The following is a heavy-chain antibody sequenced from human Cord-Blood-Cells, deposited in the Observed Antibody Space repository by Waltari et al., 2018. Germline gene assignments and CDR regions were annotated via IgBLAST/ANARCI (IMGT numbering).Heavy chain of an antibody. D-gene: IGHD2-15*01. CDR2: IYYSGST. V-gene: IGHV4-39*01. CDR3: ARHRVVNDAFDI. CDR1: GGSISSSSYY. Sequence: QLQLQESGPGLVKPSETLSLTCTVSGGSISSSSYYWVWIRQPPGKGLEWIGSIYYSGSTYYNPSLKIRVTISVDTSKNQFSLKLSSVTAADTAVYYCARHRVVNDAFDIWGQGTMVTDSS. J-gene: IGHJ3*02.